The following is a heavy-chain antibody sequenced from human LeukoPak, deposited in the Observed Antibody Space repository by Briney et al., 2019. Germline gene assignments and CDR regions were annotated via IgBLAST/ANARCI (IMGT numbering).Heavy chain of an antibody. CDR2: ISYDGSNK. D-gene: IGHD5-24*01. V-gene: IGHV3-30*03. CDR1: GFTFSSYG. CDR3: ARETPRRGETRDGYR. Sequence: GRPLRLSCAASGFTFSSYGMHWVRQAPGKGLEWVAVISYDGSNKYYADSVKGRFTISRDNSKNTLYLQINSLRVEDTAVYYCARETPRRGETRDGYRWGQGTVVTVSS. J-gene: IGHJ4*02.